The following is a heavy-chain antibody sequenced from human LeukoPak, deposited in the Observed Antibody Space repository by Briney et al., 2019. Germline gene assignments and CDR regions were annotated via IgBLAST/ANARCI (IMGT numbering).Heavy chain of an antibody. Sequence: SETLSLTCAVYGGSFSGYYWSWIRQPPGKGLEWIGEINHSGSTNYNPSLKSRVTISVDTSKNQLSLKLSSVTAADTAVYYCARGNSYGSDYYYYGMDVWGQGTTVTVSS. J-gene: IGHJ6*02. CDR1: GGSFSGYY. D-gene: IGHD5-18*01. CDR2: INHSGST. CDR3: ARGNSYGSDYYYYGMDV. V-gene: IGHV4-34*01.